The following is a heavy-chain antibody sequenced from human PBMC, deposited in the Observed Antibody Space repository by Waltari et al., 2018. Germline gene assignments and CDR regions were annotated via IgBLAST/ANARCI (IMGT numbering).Heavy chain of an antibody. J-gene: IGHJ5*02. CDR2: IHYGTT. Sequence: QVQLKEWGAGTLKPSETLSLTCAVYGGSFSGYHCSWIRQSPGKGLEWIGEIHYGTTNHNPSLKSRVIISADTSKNQFSLRLTSVTAADTAVYYCVRGGVPDAYGSGSHYRNWFEPWGQGTLVTVSS. CDR1: GGSFSGYH. V-gene: IGHV4-34*01. CDR3: VRGGVPDAYGSGSHYRNWFEP. D-gene: IGHD3-10*01.